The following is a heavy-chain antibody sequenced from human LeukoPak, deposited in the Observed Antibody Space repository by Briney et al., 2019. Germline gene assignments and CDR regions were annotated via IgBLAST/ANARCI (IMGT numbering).Heavy chain of an antibody. V-gene: IGHV3-33*01. CDR3: ARDRLEAVAGDDYLDY. J-gene: IGHJ4*02. D-gene: IGHD6-19*01. Sequence: PGGSLRLSCAASGFTFSSYGMHWVRQAPGKGLEWVAVIWYGGSNKYYVNSVKGRFTISRDNSKNTVYLQMNSLRAEDTAVYYCARDRLEAVAGDDYLDYWGQGTLVTVSS. CDR1: GFTFSSYG. CDR2: IWYGGSNK.